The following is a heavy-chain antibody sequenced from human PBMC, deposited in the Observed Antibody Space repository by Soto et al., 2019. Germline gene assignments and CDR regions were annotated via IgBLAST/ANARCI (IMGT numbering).Heavy chain of an antibody. CDR3: ASNWNYYWFDP. CDR1: GGTFSSYA. CDR2: IIPIFGTA. J-gene: IGHJ5*02. Sequence: GASVKVSCKASGGTFSSYAISWVRQAPGQGLEWMGGIIPIFGTANYAQKFQGRVTITADESTSTAYMELSSLRSEDTAVYYCASNWNYYWFDPWGQGTLVIGSS. D-gene: IGHD1-7*01. V-gene: IGHV1-69*13.